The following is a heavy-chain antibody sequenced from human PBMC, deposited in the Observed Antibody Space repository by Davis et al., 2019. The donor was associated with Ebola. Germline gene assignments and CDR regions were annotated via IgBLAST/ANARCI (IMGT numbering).Heavy chain of an antibody. V-gene: IGHV3-7*01. J-gene: IGHJ6*04. Sequence: PGGSLRLSCAASGFTFSNYWMTWVRQAPGKGLEWVANIKEDGSEKYYVDSVKGRFTISRDNAKNSLYLQMISLRAEDTAVYYCATTVRLGVWGKGTTVTVSS. CDR3: ATTVRLGV. CDR2: IKEDGSEK. D-gene: IGHD4-11*01. CDR1: GFTFSNYW.